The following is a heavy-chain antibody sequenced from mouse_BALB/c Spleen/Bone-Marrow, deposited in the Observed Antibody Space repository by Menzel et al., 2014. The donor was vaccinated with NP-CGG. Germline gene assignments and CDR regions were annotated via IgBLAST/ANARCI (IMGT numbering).Heavy chain of an antibody. J-gene: IGHJ2*01. CDR1: GFTFSSYT. CDR3: ARHGITRLLDY. D-gene: IGHD2-4*01. V-gene: IGHV5-12-2*01. Sequence: VQLKESGGGLVQPGGSLKLSCAASGFTFSSYTVSWVRQTPEKRLEWVAYISNGGGSTYYPDTVKGRFTISRDNAKNTLYLQMSSLRSEDTAMYYCARHGITRLLDYWGQGTTLTVSS. CDR2: ISNGGGST.